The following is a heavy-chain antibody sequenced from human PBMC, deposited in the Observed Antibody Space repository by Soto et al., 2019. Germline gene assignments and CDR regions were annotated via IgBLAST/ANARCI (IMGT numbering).Heavy chain of an antibody. V-gene: IGHV3-23*01. CDR3: AKYVWGYWYSDL. Sequence: EVQLLESGGGLVQPGGSLRLSCAASGFIFSSYAMSWVRQAPGKGLEWVSAISGNTGNTYYADSVKGRFTISRDNSKNTLSLQMDSLRAEDTAVYYCAKYVWGYWYSDLWGRGTLVTVSS. D-gene: IGHD7-27*01. CDR2: ISGNTGNT. CDR1: GFIFSSYA. J-gene: IGHJ2*01.